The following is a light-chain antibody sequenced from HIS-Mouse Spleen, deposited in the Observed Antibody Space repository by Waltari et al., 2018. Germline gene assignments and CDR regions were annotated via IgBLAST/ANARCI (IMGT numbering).Light chain of an antibody. J-gene: IGLJ1*01. CDR2: DDS. CDR1: NIGSTS. V-gene: IGLV3-21*03. Sequence: SYVLTQPPSVSVAPGNTARITCGGNNIGSTSVHCYQQKPGQAPVLVVYDDSDRPSGIPERFSGSNSGNTATLTISRVEAGDEADYYCQVWDSSSDHPYVFGTGTKVTVL. CDR3: QVWDSSSDHPYV.